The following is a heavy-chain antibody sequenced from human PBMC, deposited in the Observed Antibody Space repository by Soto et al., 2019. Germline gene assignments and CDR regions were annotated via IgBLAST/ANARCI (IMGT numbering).Heavy chain of an antibody. CDR1: GGTFSSYA. D-gene: IGHD3-22*01. CDR3: ARGRYYYDSSGPVGY. V-gene: IGHV1-69*13. J-gene: IGHJ4*02. CDR2: IIPIFGTA. Sequence: AVKVSCKACGGTFSSYAISWVRQAPGQGLEWMGGIIPIFGTANYAQKFQGRVTITADESTSTAYMELSSLRSEDTAVYYCARGRYYYDSSGPVGYWGQGTLVTVSS.